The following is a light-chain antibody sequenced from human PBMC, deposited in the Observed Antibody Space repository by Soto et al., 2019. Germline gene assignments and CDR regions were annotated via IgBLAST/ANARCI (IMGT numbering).Light chain of an antibody. CDR3: SSYTSSITVV. J-gene: IGLJ2*01. V-gene: IGLV2-14*01. CDR1: NSDIGAYKF. Sequence: QSVLTQPASVSGSPGQSITISCSGTNSDIGAYKFVSWYQLHPGKAPKLIIYDVSNRPSGLSDRFSGSKSGNTASLTISGLQAEDEADYYRSSYTSSITVVFGGGTKLTVL. CDR2: DVS.